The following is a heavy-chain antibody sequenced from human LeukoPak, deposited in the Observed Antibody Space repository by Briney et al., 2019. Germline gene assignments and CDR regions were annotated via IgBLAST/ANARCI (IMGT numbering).Heavy chain of an antibody. CDR3: ARGRLAAAMIRTYYYYYMDV. CDR1: GYTFINYD. Sequence: ASVKVSCKASGYTFINYDINWVRQAPGQGLEWMGWISTYNGNANFAQKFQGRVTFTRNTSISTAYMELSSLRSEDTAVYYCARGRLAAAMIRTYYYYYMDVWGKGTTVTVSS. J-gene: IGHJ6*03. CDR2: ISTYNGNA. V-gene: IGHV1-8*01. D-gene: IGHD6-13*01.